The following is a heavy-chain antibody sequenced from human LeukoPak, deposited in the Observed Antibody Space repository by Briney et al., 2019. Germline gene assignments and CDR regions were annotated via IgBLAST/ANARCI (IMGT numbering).Heavy chain of an antibody. CDR2: ISSKGGTT. CDR1: GFDFSGYV. D-gene: IGHD6-19*01. J-gene: IGHJ3*02. Sequence: GGSLRLSCLAYGFDFSGYVMEWVRQAPGKGLKSVSVISSKGGTTDYTESVKGRFNVSRDNSQNTLFLEMSSLGAEDTAVYYCVRHSVTQSTSGWYGALDIWGQGTMVVVSS. V-gene: IGHV3-64D*06. CDR3: VRHSVTQSTSGWYGALDI.